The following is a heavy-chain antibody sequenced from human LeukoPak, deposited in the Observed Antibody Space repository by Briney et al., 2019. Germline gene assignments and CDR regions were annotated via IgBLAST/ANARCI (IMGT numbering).Heavy chain of an antibody. D-gene: IGHD5-24*01. V-gene: IGHV3-23*01. CDR3: AKDIQLST. J-gene: IGHJ3*01. CDR1: GFTFRDAA. Sequence: GGSLRLSCAVPGFTFRDAAMTWVRQAPGKGLEWVSLISSSGNNAYYADSVKGRFTISRDNSKNTLSLQMNSLRVEDTAIYYCAKDIQLSTWGLGTMVTVSS. CDR2: ISSSGNNA.